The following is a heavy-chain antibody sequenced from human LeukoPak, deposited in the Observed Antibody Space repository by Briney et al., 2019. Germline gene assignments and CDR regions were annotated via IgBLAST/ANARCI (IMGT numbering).Heavy chain of an antibody. CDR3: ARAWLHSGGSFSFDY. D-gene: IGHD5-24*01. J-gene: IGHJ4*02. Sequence: GGSLRLSCAASGFTFSDYYMSWLRQAPGKGLEGVSYISSSGSTIYYADSVKGRFTTSRDNAKNSLYLQMNSLRAEDTAVYYCARAWLHSGGSFSFDYWGQGTLVTVSS. V-gene: IGHV3-11*01. CDR2: ISSSGSTI. CDR1: GFTFSDYY.